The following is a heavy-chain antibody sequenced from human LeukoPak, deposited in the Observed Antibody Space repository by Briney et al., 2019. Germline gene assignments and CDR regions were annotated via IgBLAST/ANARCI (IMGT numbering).Heavy chain of an antibody. CDR3: AKGAGGYSYGDYMDV. V-gene: IGHV3-21*04. J-gene: IGHJ6*03. CDR1: GFTFSSYN. CDR2: ISSSSSYI. Sequence: GGSLRLSCAASGFTFSSYNMNWVRQAPGKGLEWVSSISSSSSYIYYADSVKGRFTISRDNSKNTLYLQMNSLRAEDTAVYYCAKGAGGYSYGDYMDVWGKGTTVTVSS. D-gene: IGHD5-18*01.